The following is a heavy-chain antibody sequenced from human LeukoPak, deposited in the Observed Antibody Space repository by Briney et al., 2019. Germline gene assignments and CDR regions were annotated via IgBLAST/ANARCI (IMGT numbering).Heavy chain of an antibody. Sequence: SETLSLTCAVYGGSFSGYYWSWIRQPPGKGLEWIGEINHSGSTNYNPSLKSRVTISVDTSKNQFSLKLSSVTAADTAVCYCARMVVAAWGYYYMDVWGKGTTVTVSS. D-gene: IGHD2-15*01. V-gene: IGHV4-34*01. CDR1: GGSFSGYY. J-gene: IGHJ6*03. CDR2: INHSGST. CDR3: ARMVVAAWGYYYMDV.